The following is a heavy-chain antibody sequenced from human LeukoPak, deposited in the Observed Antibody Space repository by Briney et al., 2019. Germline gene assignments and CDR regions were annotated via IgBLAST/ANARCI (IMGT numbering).Heavy chain of an antibody. V-gene: IGHV1-2*02. D-gene: IGHD3-10*01. J-gene: IGHJ6*03. CDR1: GYTFTGYY. CDR3: ARHGAYYPYYYYMDV. Sequence: GASVKVSCKASGYTFTGYYMHWVRQAPGQGLEWMGWINPNSGGTNYAQKFQGRVTMTRDTSISTAYMELSRLRSDDTAVHYCARHGAYYPYYYYMDVWGKGTTVTVSS. CDR2: INPNSGGT.